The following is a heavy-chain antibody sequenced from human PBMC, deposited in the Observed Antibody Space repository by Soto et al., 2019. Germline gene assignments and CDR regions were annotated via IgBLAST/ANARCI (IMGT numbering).Heavy chain of an antibody. D-gene: IGHD5-12*01. V-gene: IGHV1-69*13. J-gene: IGHJ6*02. Sequence: GASVKVSCKASGGTFSSYAISWVRQAPGQGLEWMGGIIPIFGTANYAQKFQGRVTITADESTSTAYMELSSLRSEDTAVYYCARMRIVATMATRYYYYGMDVWGQGTTVTVSS. CDR3: ARMRIVATMATRYYYYGMDV. CDR2: IIPIFGTA. CDR1: GGTFSSYA.